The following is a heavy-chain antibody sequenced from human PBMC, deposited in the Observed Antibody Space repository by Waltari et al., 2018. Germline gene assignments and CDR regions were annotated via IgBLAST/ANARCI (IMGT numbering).Heavy chain of an antibody. J-gene: IGHJ4*02. V-gene: IGHV4-34*02. CDR1: GGSFSGYY. CDR2: VDHGGSG. Sequence: QVQLQQWGAGLLKPSETLSLTCGVSGGSFSGYYWGWIRQPPGKGLEGIGEVDHGGSGTYPPSLKSRVTMSGDTSSNQFSLKMISVTAADTAVYYCARGNGGYSDWGPGALVAVSS. D-gene: IGHD1-26*01. CDR3: ARGNGGYSD.